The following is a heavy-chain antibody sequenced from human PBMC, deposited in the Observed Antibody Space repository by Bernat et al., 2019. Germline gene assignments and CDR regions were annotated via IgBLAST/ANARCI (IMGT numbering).Heavy chain of an antibody. Sequence: QVQLVESGGGVVQPGRSLRLSCAASGFTFSSYGMHWVRQAPGKGLEWVAVISYDASNKYYADSVKGRFTISRDNSKNTLYLQMNSLRAEDTAVYYCAKARAPYSSSWGSFGHWGQGTLVTVSS. J-gene: IGHJ4*02. CDR3: AKARAPYSSSWGSFGH. D-gene: IGHD6-13*01. CDR1: GFTFSSYG. CDR2: ISYDASNK. V-gene: IGHV3-30*18.